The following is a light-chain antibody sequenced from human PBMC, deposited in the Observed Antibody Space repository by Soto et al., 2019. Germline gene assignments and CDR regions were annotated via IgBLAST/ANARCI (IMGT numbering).Light chain of an antibody. Sequence: QSALTQPASVSGSPGQSITISCTGTSSDVGGYNYVSWYQQHPGKAPKVMIFDVSNRPSGISNRFSGSKSANTASLTISGLQAEDEAYYYCSSYTTSSTVVFGGGTKLTVL. CDR1: SSDVGGYNY. CDR3: SSYTTSSTVV. V-gene: IGLV2-14*01. J-gene: IGLJ2*01. CDR2: DVS.